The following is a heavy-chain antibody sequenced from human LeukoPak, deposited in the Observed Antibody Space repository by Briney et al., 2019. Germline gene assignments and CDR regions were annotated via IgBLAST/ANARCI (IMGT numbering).Heavy chain of an antibody. CDR3: ARMFWLAYEPYYYYYMDV. D-gene: IGHD3-9*01. CDR1: GFTFSSYS. V-gene: IGHV3-48*01. J-gene: IGHJ6*03. CDR2: ISSSSSTI. Sequence: PGGSLRLSCAASGFTFSSYSMNWVRQAPGKGLEWVSYISSSSSTIYYADSVKGRFTISRDNAKNSLYLQMNSLRAEDTAVYYCARMFWLAYEPYYYYYMDVWGKGTTVTVSS.